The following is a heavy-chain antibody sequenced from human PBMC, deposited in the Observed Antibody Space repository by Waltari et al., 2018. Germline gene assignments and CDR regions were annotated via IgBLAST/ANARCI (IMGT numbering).Heavy chain of an antibody. V-gene: IGHV4-59*11. Sequence: QVQLQESGPGLVKPSETLSLTCTVSGGSLSSHYWSWIRQPPGKGLEWIGYIYYSGSTNYNPSLKSRVTISVDTSKNQFSLKLSSVTAADTAVYYCARSGADLTYFDYWGQGTLVTVSS. CDR3: ARSGADLTYFDY. D-gene: IGHD1-26*01. CDR2: IYYSGST. CDR1: GGSLSSHY. J-gene: IGHJ4*02.